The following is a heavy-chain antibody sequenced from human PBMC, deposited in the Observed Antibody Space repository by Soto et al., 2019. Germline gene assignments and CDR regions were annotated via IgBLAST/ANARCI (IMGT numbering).Heavy chain of an antibody. Sequence: QITLRESGPTLVQPTQTLTLTCTLSGVSLTTSGVGVGWIRQPPGKDLEWLALIYWDDDKRFSPSLKTRLAITRLTSKNQVVRTMTELAPVDTASLYCANARRRVVVGAPFYLWGQGPQVTLSS. J-gene: IGHJ5*02. CDR2: IYWDDDK. CDR1: GVSLTTSGVG. V-gene: IGHV2-5*02. D-gene: IGHD2-15*01. CDR3: ANARRRVVVGAPFYL.